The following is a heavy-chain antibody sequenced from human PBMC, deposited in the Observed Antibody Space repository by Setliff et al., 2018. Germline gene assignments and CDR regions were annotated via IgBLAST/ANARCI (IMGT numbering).Heavy chain of an antibody. D-gene: IGHD2-15*01. CDR2: ISGSAQTT. J-gene: IGHJ4*02. V-gene: IGHV3-23*01. CDR1: GFTFSGSA. Sequence: PGGSLRLSCAASGFTFSGSAMHWVRQAPGKGLEWVSMISGSAQTTYYADSVEGRFTISRDNSKNTVYLEMNSLRAEDTAVYYCAKRGPYCSGGTCHYYFDYWGQGTLVTVSS. CDR3: AKRGPYCSGGTCHYYFDY.